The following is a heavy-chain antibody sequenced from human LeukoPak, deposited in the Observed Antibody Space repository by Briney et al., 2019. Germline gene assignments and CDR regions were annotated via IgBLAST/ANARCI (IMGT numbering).Heavy chain of an antibody. CDR2: ISGSGGST. D-gene: IGHD5-18*01. V-gene: IGHV3-23*01. Sequence: GGTLRPSCAVSGFTFSNYAMSWVRQAPGKGLEWVSAISGSGGSTYCADSVKGRFTISRDNSKNTLYLQMNSLRAEDTAIYYCAKDLSQYSYGSNFDYWGQGTLVTVSS. CDR3: AKDLSQYSYGSNFDY. CDR1: GFTFSNYA. J-gene: IGHJ4*02.